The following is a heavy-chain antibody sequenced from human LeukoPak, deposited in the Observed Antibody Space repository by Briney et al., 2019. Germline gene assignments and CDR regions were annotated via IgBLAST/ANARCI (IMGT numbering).Heavy chain of an antibody. Sequence: SETLSLTCTVSGSSISSSSYYWGWIRQPPGKGLEWIGSIYYSGSTYYNPSLKSRVTISVDTSRNHFSLKLSSVTAADTAVYYCVRLFSGYVDYWGQGILVTVSS. CDR2: IYYSGST. CDR1: GSSISSSSYY. CDR3: VRLFSGYVDY. V-gene: IGHV4-39*01. D-gene: IGHD1-26*01. J-gene: IGHJ4*02.